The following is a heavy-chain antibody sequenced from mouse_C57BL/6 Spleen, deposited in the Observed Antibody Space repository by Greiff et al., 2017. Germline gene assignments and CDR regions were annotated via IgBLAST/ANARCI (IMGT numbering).Heavy chain of an antibody. CDR3: AIDYYYGSSYYAMDY. CDR2: INPGSGGT. D-gene: IGHD1-1*01. J-gene: IGHJ4*01. V-gene: IGHV1-54*01. CDR1: GYAFTNYL. Sequence: QVQLKESGAELVRPGTSVKVSCKASGYAFTNYLIEWVKQRPGQGLEWIGVINPGSGGTNYNEKFKGKATLTADKSSSTTYMQLSSLTSEDSAVYFCAIDYYYGSSYYAMDYWDQGTSVTVSS.